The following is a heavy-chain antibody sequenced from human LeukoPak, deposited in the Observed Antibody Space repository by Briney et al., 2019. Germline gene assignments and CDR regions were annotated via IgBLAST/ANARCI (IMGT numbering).Heavy chain of an antibody. CDR1: GGSISSSSYY. Sequence: SETLSLTCTVSGGSISSSSYYWGWIRQPPGKGLEWIGSIYYSGSTYYNPSLKSRVTISVDTSKNQFSLKLSSVTAADTAVYYCARQLGYCSSTSCYADKVDYWGQGTLVAVSS. J-gene: IGHJ4*02. CDR2: IYYSGST. CDR3: ARQLGYCSSTSCYADKVDY. D-gene: IGHD2-2*01. V-gene: IGHV4-39*01.